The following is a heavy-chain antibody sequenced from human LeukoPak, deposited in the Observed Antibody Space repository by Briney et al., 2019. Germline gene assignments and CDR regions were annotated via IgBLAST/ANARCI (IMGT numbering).Heavy chain of an antibody. D-gene: IGHD3-22*01. V-gene: IGHV3-23*01. J-gene: IGHJ1*01. CDR3: AKDLRYYYDSSGYYEAEYFQH. Sequence: GGSLRLSCAASGFTFSSYAMSWVRQAPGKGLEWVSAISGSGGSTYYADSVKGRFTISRDNSKNTLYLQMNSLRAEDTAVYYCAKDLRYYYDSSGYYEAEYFQHWGQGTLVTVSS. CDR1: GFTFSSYA. CDR2: ISGSGGST.